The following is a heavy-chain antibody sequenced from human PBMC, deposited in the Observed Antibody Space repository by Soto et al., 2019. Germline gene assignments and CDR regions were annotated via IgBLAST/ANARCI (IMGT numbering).Heavy chain of an antibody. J-gene: IGHJ5*02. CDR1: GGSISSSSYY. CDR2: IYYSGST. CDR3: AISLGAWFDP. V-gene: IGHV4-39*01. D-gene: IGHD3-16*01. Sequence: QLQLQESGPGLVKPSETLSLTCTVSGGSISSSSYYWGWIRQPPGKGLEWIGSIYYSGSTDYNPSLKSRVAMSVARAKNQFSLKMISVPAADTAVYYCAISLGAWFDPWGQGTLVTVSS.